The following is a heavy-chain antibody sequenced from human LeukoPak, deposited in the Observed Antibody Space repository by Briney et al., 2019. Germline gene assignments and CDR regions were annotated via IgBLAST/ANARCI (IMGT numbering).Heavy chain of an antibody. CDR2: IYTSGST. CDR3: ARGRRSYPFDY. CDR1: GGSISSGSYY. J-gene: IGHJ4*02. Sequence: SETLSLTCTVSGGSISSGSYYWSWIRQPAGKGLEWIGRIYTSGSTNYNPSLKSRVTISVDTSKSRFALKLSSVTAADTAVYYCARGRRSYPFDYWGQGTLVTVSS. D-gene: IGHD1-26*01. V-gene: IGHV4-61*02.